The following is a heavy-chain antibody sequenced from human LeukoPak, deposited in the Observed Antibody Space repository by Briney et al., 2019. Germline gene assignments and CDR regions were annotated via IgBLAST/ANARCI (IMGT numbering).Heavy chain of an antibody. V-gene: IGHV4-39*07. CDR3: ARGGFYGLPFEF. D-gene: IGHD3-10*01. CDR1: GGSISNSAYY. CDR2: IYYTGTT. Sequence: SETLSLNCTVSGGSISNSAYYWGWIRQPPGKGLEWIGSIYYTGTTSYNPSLESRVTISVDSSNNQISLNLNSVIAADTAMYFCARGGFYGLPFEFGGQGILVIVSA. J-gene: IGHJ4*02.